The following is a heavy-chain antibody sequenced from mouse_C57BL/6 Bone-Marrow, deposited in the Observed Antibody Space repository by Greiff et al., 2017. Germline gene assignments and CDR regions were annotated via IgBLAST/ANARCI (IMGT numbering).Heavy chain of an antibody. CDR3: ASLSRWLPLPFAY. CDR1: GYTFTSYW. D-gene: IGHD2-3*01. J-gene: IGHJ3*01. Sequence: QVQLQQPGAELVKPGASVKLSCKASGYTFTSYWMHWVKQRPGQGLEWIGMIHHNSGSTNYNEKFKSKATLTVDKSSSTAYMQLSSLTSEDSAVYYCASLSRWLPLPFAYWGQGTLVTVSA. V-gene: IGHV1-64*01. CDR2: IHHNSGST.